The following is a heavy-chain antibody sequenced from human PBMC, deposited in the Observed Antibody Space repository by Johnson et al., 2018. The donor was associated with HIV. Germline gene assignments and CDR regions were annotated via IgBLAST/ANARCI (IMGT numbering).Heavy chain of an antibody. J-gene: IGHJ3*02. V-gene: IGHV3-30*14. CDR1: GFTFSRYA. CDR3: ARDASYYGSANDAFDI. CDR2: ISYDGSNK. Sequence: QVQLVESGGGVVRPGRSLRLSCAASGFTFSRYAMHWVRQVPGKGLEWVAVISYDGSNKDYADSVKGRFTISRDNSKNTLYLQMNSLRAEDTAVYYCARDASYYGSANDAFDIWGQGTMVTVSS. D-gene: IGHD3-10*01.